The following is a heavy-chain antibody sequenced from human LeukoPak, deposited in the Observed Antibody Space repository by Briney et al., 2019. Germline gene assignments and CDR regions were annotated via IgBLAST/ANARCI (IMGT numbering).Heavy chain of an antibody. V-gene: IGHV4-59*08. D-gene: IGHD3-10*01. Sequence: SETLSLTCSVSGGSISGYYWGWIRQSPGKGLEYIGHIYYTGSTKYNPSLESRLTISVDTSKNQFSLRLNSVTPADTAVYYCARHFGSGTYPLDYWGQGTLVTVSS. CDR2: IYYTGST. CDR1: GGSISGYY. CDR3: ARHFGSGTYPLDY. J-gene: IGHJ4*02.